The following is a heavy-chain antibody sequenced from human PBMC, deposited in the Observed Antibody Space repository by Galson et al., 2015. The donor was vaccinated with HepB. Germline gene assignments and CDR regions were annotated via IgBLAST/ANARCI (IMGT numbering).Heavy chain of an antibody. Sequence: SLRLSCAASGFTFSSYAMSWVRQAPGKGLEWVSAISGSGGSTYYADSVKGRFTISRDNSKNTLYLQMNSLRAEDTAVYYCAKGVAMIVVALGFCDYWGQGTLVTVSS. V-gene: IGHV3-23*01. CDR1: GFTFSSYA. J-gene: IGHJ4*02. CDR3: AKGVAMIVVALGFCDY. D-gene: IGHD3-22*01. CDR2: ISGSGGST.